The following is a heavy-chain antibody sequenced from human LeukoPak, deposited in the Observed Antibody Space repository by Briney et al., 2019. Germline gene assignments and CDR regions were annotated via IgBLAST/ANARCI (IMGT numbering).Heavy chain of an antibody. Sequence: SETLSLTCAVSGGSISSGGYSWSWIRQPPGKGLEWIGYIYHSGSTYYNPSLKSRVTISVDRSKNQFSLKLSPVTAADTAVYYCARGRYCSADICSGGDAFDIWGQGTMVSVSS. CDR3: ARGRYCSADICSGGDAFDI. CDR2: IYHSGST. D-gene: IGHD2-15*01. CDR1: GGSISSGGYS. V-gene: IGHV4-30-2*01. J-gene: IGHJ3*02.